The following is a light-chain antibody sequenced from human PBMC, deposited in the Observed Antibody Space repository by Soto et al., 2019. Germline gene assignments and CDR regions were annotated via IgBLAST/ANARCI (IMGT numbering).Light chain of an antibody. J-gene: IGLJ3*02. V-gene: IGLV6-57*04. Sequence: NFMLTQPHSVSESPGKTLSISCTRSSGSIANNYVQWYQQRPGSAPTTVIYENNQRLSGVPDRFSGSTDGSSNSASLTISGLQTEDEADYYCQSYDDNLSGSVFGGGTKVTVL. CDR3: QSYDDNLSGSV. CDR1: SGSIANNY. CDR2: ENN.